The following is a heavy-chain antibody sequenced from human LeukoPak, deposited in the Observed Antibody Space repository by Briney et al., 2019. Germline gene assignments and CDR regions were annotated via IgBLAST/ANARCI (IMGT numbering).Heavy chain of an antibody. D-gene: IGHD6-6*01. CDR2: IYHSGST. Sequence: GSLRLSCAASGFTVSSNYMSWVRQPPGKGLEWIGEIYHSGSTNYNPSLKSRVTISVDKSKNQFSLKLSSVTAADTAVYYCARDLIAARPLSDYWGQGTLVTVSS. CDR1: GFTVSSNY. J-gene: IGHJ4*02. V-gene: IGHV4-4*02. CDR3: ARDLIAARPLSDY.